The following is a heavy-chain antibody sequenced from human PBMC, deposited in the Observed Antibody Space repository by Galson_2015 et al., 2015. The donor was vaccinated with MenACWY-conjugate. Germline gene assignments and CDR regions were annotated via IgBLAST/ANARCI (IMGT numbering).Heavy chain of an antibody. Sequence: SVKVSCKASGYTFSSYAMHWVRQAPGQRLEWMGWINVGNGNTKYSQKFQGRVTITRDTSASTAYMELSSLRSEDTAVYYCARKQYCTNGVCYGFDYWGQGTLVTVSS. CDR1: GYTFSSYA. V-gene: IGHV1-3*01. D-gene: IGHD2-8*01. CDR2: INVGNGNT. J-gene: IGHJ4*02. CDR3: ARKQYCTNGVCYGFDY.